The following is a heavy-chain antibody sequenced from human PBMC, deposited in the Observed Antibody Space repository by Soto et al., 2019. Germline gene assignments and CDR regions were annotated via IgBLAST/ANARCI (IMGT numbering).Heavy chain of an antibody. D-gene: IGHD1-26*01. J-gene: IGHJ4*02. CDR3: ARDVEL. CDR2: ISTSGTTI. Sequence: GSLRLSCEASGFSLISYEMNWVRQAPGKGLEWVSYISTSGTTIQYGDSVKGRFTVSRDNAKNSVYLQMNSLRAEDTGVYYCARDVELWGQGTLVTVSS. V-gene: IGHV3-48*03. CDR1: GFSLISYE.